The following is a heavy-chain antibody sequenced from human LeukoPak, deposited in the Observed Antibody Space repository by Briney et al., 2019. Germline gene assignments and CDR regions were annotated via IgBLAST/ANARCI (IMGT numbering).Heavy chain of an antibody. CDR2: ISPSSTRI. Sequence: PGGSLRLSCAASGFTFSSYNMNWVRQAPGKGLEWVSYISPSSTRIDYAASVRGRFTISRDNAKSSLYLQVNSLRAEDTAVYYCAKRGVWEYSSSAPYEQYYFDYWGQGTLVTVSS. D-gene: IGHD6-6*01. CDR3: AKRGVWEYSSSAPYEQYYFDY. J-gene: IGHJ4*02. V-gene: IGHV3-48*04. CDR1: GFTFSSYN.